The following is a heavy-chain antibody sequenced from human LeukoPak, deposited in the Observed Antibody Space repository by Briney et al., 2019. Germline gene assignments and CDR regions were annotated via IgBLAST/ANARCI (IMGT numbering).Heavy chain of an antibody. CDR1: GYTFTSYG. CDR3: ARARGSGSYYGHDYYYYHYMDV. Sequence: ASVKVSCKASGYTFTSYGISWVRQAPGQGLEWMGWISGYNGNTNNVQKFQGRVTMTTDTSTSTAYMELRSLRSDDTAVYYCARARGSGSYYGHDYYYYHYMDVWGKGTTVTVSS. CDR2: ISGYNGNT. V-gene: IGHV1-18*01. J-gene: IGHJ6*03. D-gene: IGHD3-10*01.